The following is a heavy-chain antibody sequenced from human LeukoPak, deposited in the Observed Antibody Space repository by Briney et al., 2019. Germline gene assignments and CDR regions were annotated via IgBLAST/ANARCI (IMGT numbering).Heavy chain of an antibody. CDR3: AKLRSNAMILDY. CDR2: IYTSGST. J-gene: IGHJ4*02. V-gene: IGHV4-4*07. CDR1: GGSISSYY. D-gene: IGHD3-22*01. Sequence: SETLSLTCTVSGGSISSYYWSWIRQPAGKGLEWIGRIYTSGSTNYNPSLKSRVTISVDTSKNQFSLKLSSVTAADTAVYFCAKLRSNAMILDYWGQGTLVTVSS.